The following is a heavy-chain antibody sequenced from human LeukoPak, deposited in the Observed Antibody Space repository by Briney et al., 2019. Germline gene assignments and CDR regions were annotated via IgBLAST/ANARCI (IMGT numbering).Heavy chain of an antibody. J-gene: IGHJ1*01. D-gene: IGHD6-13*01. V-gene: IGHV4-59*01. CDR3: ATAGYSSNWLEYFQH. CDR1: SGSISSYY. Sequence: SETLSLTCTVSSGSISSYYWSWIRQPPGKGLEWIGYIYYSGSTNYNPSLKSRVTISVDTSKNQFSLKLSSVTAADTAVYYCATAGYSSNWLEYFQHWGQGTLVTVSS. CDR2: IYYSGST.